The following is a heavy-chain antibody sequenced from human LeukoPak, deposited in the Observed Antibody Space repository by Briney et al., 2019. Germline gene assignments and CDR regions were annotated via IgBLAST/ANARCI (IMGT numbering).Heavy chain of an antibody. CDR2: IIPIFGTA. Sequence: SVKVSCKASGGTFSSYAISWVRQAPGQGLEWMGGIIPIFGTANYAQKFQGRVTITTDESTGTAYMELSSLRSEDTAVYYCARAIGKQPYYYYYYMDVWDKGTTVTVSS. J-gene: IGHJ6*03. CDR3: ARAIGKQPYYYYYYMDV. D-gene: IGHD5-18*01. V-gene: IGHV1-69*05. CDR1: GGTFSSYA.